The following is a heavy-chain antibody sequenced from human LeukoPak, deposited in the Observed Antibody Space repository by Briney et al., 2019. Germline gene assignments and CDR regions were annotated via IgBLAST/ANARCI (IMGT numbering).Heavy chain of an antibody. D-gene: IGHD2-15*01. CDR2: INPNSGGT. Sequence: ASVKASCKASGYTFTGYYMHWVRQAPGQGLEWMGWINPNSGGTNYAQKFQGRVTMTRDTSISTAYMELSRLRSDDTAVYYCARESGDSIVVVVAAIIGAFDIWGQGTMVTVSS. CDR1: GYTFTGYY. CDR3: ARESGDSIVVVVAAIIGAFDI. V-gene: IGHV1-2*02. J-gene: IGHJ3*02.